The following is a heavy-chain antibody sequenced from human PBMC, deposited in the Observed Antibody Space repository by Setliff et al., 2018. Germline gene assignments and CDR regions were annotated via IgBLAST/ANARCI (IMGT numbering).Heavy chain of an antibody. D-gene: IGHD3-9*01. CDR3: ARARWLPLLDQYRYA. V-gene: IGHV4-59*11. Sequence: SETLSLTCTVSGGSISSHYWSWIRQPPGKGLEWIWYIYYSRSTNYNPSLKSRVTLSVDTSKNQFSLKLSSVTAADTVVYYCARARWLPLLDQYRYAWGKGTTVT. CDR2: IYYSRST. CDR1: GGSISSHY. J-gene: IGHJ6*03.